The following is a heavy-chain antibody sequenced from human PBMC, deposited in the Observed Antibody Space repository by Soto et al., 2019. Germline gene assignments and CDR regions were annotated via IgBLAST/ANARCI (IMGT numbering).Heavy chain of an antibody. V-gene: IGHV3-23*01. D-gene: IGHD2-21*01. CDR3: AKWHTYNYDSLAFPGFDC. CDR1: GFTFSSSA. CDR2: ISGGDGSP. J-gene: IGHJ4*02. Sequence: EVQVSESGGGLVQPGGSLRLSCTASGFTFSSSAMTWVRQAPGKGLEWVSAISGGDGSPSYADSVKGRFTISRDNSKNTLYLHMNSLRADDTAAYYCAKWHTYNYDSLAFPGFDCWGQGTQVTVSS.